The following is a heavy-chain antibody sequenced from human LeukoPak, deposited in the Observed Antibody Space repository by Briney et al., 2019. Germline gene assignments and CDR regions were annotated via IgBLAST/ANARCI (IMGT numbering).Heavy chain of an antibody. J-gene: IGHJ4*02. CDR3: ARLDYGDYQDY. CDR1: GGSFSGYY. V-gene: IGHV4-34*01. CDR2: INHSGST. Sequence: PLETPSLTCAVYGGSFSGYYWSWIRQPPGKGLEWIGEINHSGSTNYNPSLKSRVTISVDTSKNQFSLKLSSVTAADTAVYYCARLDYGDYQDYWGQGTLVTVSS. D-gene: IGHD4-17*01.